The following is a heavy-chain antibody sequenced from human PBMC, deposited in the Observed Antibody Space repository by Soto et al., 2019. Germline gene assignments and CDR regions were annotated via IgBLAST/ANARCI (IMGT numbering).Heavy chain of an antibody. CDR3: ARSPPRVERNNYAGGWFDP. D-gene: IGHD4-4*01. V-gene: IGHV1-69*01. J-gene: IGHJ5*02. CDR1: GGNFSSNG. CDR2: IIPTFGTT. Sequence: QVQLVQSGAEVKKPGSSVKVSCKAPGGNFSSNGIRWVRQAPGQGLEFMGGIIPTFGTTNYAHKFRGRVTITADESTGTAYMELSSLRSDDTAVYYCARSPPRVERNNYAGGWFDPWGQGTLVTVSS.